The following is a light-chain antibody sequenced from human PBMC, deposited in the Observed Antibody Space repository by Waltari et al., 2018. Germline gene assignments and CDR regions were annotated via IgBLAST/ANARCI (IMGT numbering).Light chain of an antibody. CDR1: QTIDTY. CDR3: QQSKRVPYT. CDR2: AAS. Sequence: DIQRTQSPSSLSAYSGAGVPLTCRASQTIDTYLNWFQQKPGEAPKLLIYAASTLQSGVPLRFSGSGSGTDFTLTISGLQYEDFATYYCQQSKRVPYTFGQGTRLKIK. J-gene: IGKJ2*01. V-gene: IGKV1-39*01.